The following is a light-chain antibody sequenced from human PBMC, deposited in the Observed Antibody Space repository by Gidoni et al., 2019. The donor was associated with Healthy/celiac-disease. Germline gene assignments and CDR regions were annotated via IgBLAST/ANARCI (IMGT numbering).Light chain of an antibody. V-gene: IGKV1-5*03. Sequence: DIQMTQSPSTLSASVGDRVTITCRASQSISSWVAWYQQKPGKAPKLLIYKASSLESGVPSRFSGSGSGTEFTLTISSLQPDDFATYYCQQYNSYSPLTFGGGTQVEIK. CDR1: QSISSW. J-gene: IGKJ4*01. CDR2: KAS. CDR3: QQYNSYSPLT.